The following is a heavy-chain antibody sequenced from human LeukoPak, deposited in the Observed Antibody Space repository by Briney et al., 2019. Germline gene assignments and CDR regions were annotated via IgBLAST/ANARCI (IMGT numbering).Heavy chain of an antibody. CDR1: TFTLRDYH. Sequence: NPGGSLRLSCAASTFTLRDYHMSWIRQAPGKGLEWISYITSSGRTISYADSVKGRFTISRDNSKNSLYLQMNSLRAEDTAVYYCASGPVVPRALFDPWGQGTLVTVSS. V-gene: IGHV3-11*01. J-gene: IGHJ5*02. CDR3: ASGPVVPRALFDP. D-gene: IGHD2-8*01. CDR2: ITSSGRTI.